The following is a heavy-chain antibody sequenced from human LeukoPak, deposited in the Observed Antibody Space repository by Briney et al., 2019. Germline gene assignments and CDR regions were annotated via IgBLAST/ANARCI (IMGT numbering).Heavy chain of an antibody. V-gene: IGHV4-59*01. J-gene: IGHJ4*02. Sequence: SETLSLTCTVSGGSISSYYWSWIRQPPGKGLEWIGYIYYSGCTNYNPSLKSRVTISVDTSKNQFSLKLSSVTAADTAVYYCARGTMIGTSVFDYWGQGTLVTVSS. CDR3: ARGTMIGTSVFDY. CDR1: GGSISSYY. D-gene: IGHD3-22*01. CDR2: IYYSGCT.